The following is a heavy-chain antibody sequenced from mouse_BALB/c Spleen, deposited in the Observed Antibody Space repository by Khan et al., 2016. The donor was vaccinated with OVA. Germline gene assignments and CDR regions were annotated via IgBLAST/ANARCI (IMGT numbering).Heavy chain of an antibody. CDR1: GFSLSRYN. D-gene: IGHD2-14*01. CDR3: ARAYYRDDGYYAMDY. CDR2: IWGGGGT. Sequence: QVQLKESGPGLVAPSQSLSITCTVSGFSLSRYNIHWVRQPPGKGLEWLGMIWGGGGTDYNSTLKSRLSIRKDNSKSQVLLKMNSLQTDDTAMYXCARAYYRDDGYYAMDYWGQGTSVTVSS. J-gene: IGHJ4*01. V-gene: IGHV2-6-4*01.